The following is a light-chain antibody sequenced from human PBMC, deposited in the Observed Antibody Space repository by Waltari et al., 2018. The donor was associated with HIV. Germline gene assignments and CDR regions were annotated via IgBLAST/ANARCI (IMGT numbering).Light chain of an antibody. CDR2: RTN. Sequence: QSVVTQPPSASGTPGHRVTISCSGSSSNIGSNSVYWYQQLPGTAPKLLIYRTNQRSSGVPDRLSGSKSGTSASLAISGLRPEDEAEYYCAAWDDSLSGWVFGGGTKLTVL. CDR3: AAWDDSLSGWV. CDR1: SSNIGSNS. V-gene: IGLV1-47*01. J-gene: IGLJ3*02.